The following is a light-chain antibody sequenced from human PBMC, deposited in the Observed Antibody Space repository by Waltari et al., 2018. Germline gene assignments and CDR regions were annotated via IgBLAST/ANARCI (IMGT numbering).Light chain of an antibody. J-gene: IGKJ2*01. Sequence: EIVLTQSPATLSLSPGQRATLSCRASQSVGANLPWYQQKPGQAPRLLISDASNRAAGIPARFSGSGSGTDFTLTISSLEPEDFAVYYCQQRTNWRYTFGQGTKLEIK. CDR2: DAS. CDR3: QQRTNWRYT. V-gene: IGKV3-11*01. CDR1: QSVGAN.